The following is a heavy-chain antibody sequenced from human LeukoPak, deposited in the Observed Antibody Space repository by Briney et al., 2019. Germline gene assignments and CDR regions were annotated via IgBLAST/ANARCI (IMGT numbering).Heavy chain of an antibody. CDR3: AKGQGGEWFGELSDYYYMDV. Sequence: PGGSLRLSCAASGFTFEDFAMHWVRQAPGKGLEWVSLISWDGGSTYYADSVKGRFTVSRDNSEKSLYLQMNSLRAEDTALYYCAKGQGGEWFGELSDYYYMDVWGKGTTVTVSS. D-gene: IGHD3-10*01. CDR1: GFTFEDFA. V-gene: IGHV3-43D*03. J-gene: IGHJ6*03. CDR2: ISWDGGST.